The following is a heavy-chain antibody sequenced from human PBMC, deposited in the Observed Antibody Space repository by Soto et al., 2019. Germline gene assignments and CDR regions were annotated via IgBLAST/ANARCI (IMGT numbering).Heavy chain of an antibody. CDR2: IYHSGST. CDR1: GGSISSGGYS. V-gene: IGHV4-30-2*01. Sequence: SENLSLTCAVSGGSISSGGYSWTWIRQPPGKGLEWIGYIYHSGSTYYNPSLKSRVTISVDRSKNQFSLKLSSVTAADTAVYYCARVHDYWGQGTLVTVSS. CDR3: ARVHDY. J-gene: IGHJ4*02.